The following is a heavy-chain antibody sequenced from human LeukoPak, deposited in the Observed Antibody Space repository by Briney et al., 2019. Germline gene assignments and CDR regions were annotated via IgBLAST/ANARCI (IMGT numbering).Heavy chain of an antibody. Sequence: PGRSLRLSCAASGFTFSSYGMHWVRQAPGKGLEWVAVISYDGSNKYYADSVKGRFTISRDNSKNTLYLQMNSLRAEDTAVYYCAKGPRTLWSSGYYHVGYFDYWGQGTLVTVSS. V-gene: IGHV3-30*18. CDR3: AKGPRTLWSSGYYHVGYFDY. J-gene: IGHJ4*02. CDR2: ISYDGSNK. D-gene: IGHD3-22*01. CDR1: GFTFSSYG.